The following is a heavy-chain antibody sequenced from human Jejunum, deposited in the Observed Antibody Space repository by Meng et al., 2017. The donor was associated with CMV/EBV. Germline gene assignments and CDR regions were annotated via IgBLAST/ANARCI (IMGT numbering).Heavy chain of an antibody. CDR2: ISDSGEIT. J-gene: IGHJ5*02. CDR3: ARTSSSGWYVFDL. V-gene: IGHV3-23*01. CDR1: EFTFSDHA. D-gene: IGHD6-19*01. Sequence: ASEFTFSDHAMSWVRQTPGKGLEWVSAISDSGEITNYAVSVKGRFAISRDNSKNTLFLQMNGLRGDDTAVYYCARTSSSGWYVFDLWGQGTLVTVSS.